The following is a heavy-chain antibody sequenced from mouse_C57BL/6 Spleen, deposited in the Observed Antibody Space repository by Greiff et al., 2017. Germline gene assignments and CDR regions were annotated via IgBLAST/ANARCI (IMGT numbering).Heavy chain of an antibody. CDR2: IDPSDSYT. D-gene: IGHD6-1*01. V-gene: IGHV1-69*01. Sequence: QVQLQQPGAELVMPGASVKLSCKASGYTFTSYWMHWVKQRPGQGLEWIGEIDPSDSYTNYNQKFKGKSTLTVAKSSSPAYMQLSSLTSEDSAVYYCARGGLDAYYAMDYWGQGTSVTVSS. CDR3: ARGGLDAYYAMDY. CDR1: GYTFTSYW. J-gene: IGHJ4*01.